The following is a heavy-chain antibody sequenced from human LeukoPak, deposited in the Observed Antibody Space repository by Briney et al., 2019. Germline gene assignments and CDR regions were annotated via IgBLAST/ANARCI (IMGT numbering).Heavy chain of an antibody. CDR3: ARGGQGYDLNWFDP. Sequence: GGSLRLSCAASGFTFSSYTIHWVRQAPGKGLEWVTIISYDGSNKYYADSVKGRFTISRDNSKNTLYLQTNSLRAEDTAVYYCARGGQGYDLNWFDPWGQGTLVTVSS. V-gene: IGHV3-30-3*01. J-gene: IGHJ5*02. CDR2: ISYDGSNK. CDR1: GFTFSSYT. D-gene: IGHD3-3*01.